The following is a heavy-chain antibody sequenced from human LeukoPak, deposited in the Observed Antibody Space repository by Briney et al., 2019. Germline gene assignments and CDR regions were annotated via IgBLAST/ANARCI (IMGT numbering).Heavy chain of an antibody. CDR3: ARDIYDSSDSFDY. Sequence: PGGSLRLSCAASGFTFSSYSMNWVRQAPGKGLEWVSYISSSSSTIYYADSVKGRFTISRDNAKNSLYLQMNSLRAEDTAVYYCARDIYDSSDSFDYWGQGTLVTVSS. CDR2: ISSSSSTI. J-gene: IGHJ4*02. V-gene: IGHV3-48*01. CDR1: GFTFSSYS. D-gene: IGHD3-22*01.